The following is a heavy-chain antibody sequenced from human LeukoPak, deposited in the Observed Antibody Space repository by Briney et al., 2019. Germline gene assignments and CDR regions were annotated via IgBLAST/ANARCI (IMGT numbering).Heavy chain of an antibody. Sequence: ASVKVSCKASGYTFTSYDINWVRQATGQGLEGMGWMNPNSGNTGYAQEVQGRVTMTRNTSISTAYMELSSLRSEDTAVYYCARVDSSGDYRRRGPLVDYWGQGTLVTVPS. J-gene: IGHJ4*02. CDR2: MNPNSGNT. CDR3: ARVDSSGDYRRRGPLVDY. D-gene: IGHD3-22*01. V-gene: IGHV1-8*01. CDR1: GYTFTSYD.